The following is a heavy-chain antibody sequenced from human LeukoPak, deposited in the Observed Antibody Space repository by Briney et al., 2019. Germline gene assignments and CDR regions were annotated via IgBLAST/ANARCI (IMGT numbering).Heavy chain of an antibody. D-gene: IGHD2-15*01. CDR3: TTDTWYSAGH. Sequence: GGSLRLSCTASGFIFSGSWMAWIRQAPGKGLEWVAIIKKDGSEKYYVDSMKGRFTISRDNAKNSLFLQMNSLRAEDTAIYYCTTDTWYSAGHWGQGALVTVSS. J-gene: IGHJ4*02. CDR2: IKKDGSEK. CDR1: GFIFSGSW. V-gene: IGHV3-7*03.